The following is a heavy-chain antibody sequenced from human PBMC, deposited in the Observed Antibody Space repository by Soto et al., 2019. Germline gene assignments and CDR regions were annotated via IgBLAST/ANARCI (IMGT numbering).Heavy chain of an antibody. CDR1: GYTFTSYY. CDR3: AREAPRYDSSGYYYGRDFDY. J-gene: IGHJ4*02. CDR2: INPSGGST. Sequence: GASVKVSCKASGYTFTSYYMHWVRQAPGQGLEWMGIINPSGGSTSYAQKFQGRVTMTRDTSTSTAYMELRSLRSEDTAVYYCAREAPRYDSSGYYYGRDFDYWGQGTLVTVSS. V-gene: IGHV1-46*01. D-gene: IGHD3-22*01.